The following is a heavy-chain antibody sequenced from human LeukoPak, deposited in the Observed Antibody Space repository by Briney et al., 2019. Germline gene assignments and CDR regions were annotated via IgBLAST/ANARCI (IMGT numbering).Heavy chain of an antibody. CDR3: VRQRGRRVWFDP. D-gene: IGHD3-10*01. Sequence: TSETLSLTCTVSGGSIRTTSSYWGWIRQPPGKGLEWIGSIFYSGYTYSNSSLESRVTMSVDTSKNQFSLRLRSVTAADTAVYYCVRQRGRRVWFDPWGQGTLVTVSS. CDR1: GGSIRTTSSY. J-gene: IGHJ5*02. CDR2: IFYSGYT. V-gene: IGHV4-39*01.